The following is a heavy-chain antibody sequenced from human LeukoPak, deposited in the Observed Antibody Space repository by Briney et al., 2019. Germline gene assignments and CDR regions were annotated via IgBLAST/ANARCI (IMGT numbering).Heavy chain of an antibody. Sequence: GASVKVSCKASGYTFTSYGISWVRQAPGQGLEWMGWISAYNGNTNYAQKLQGRVTMTTDTSTSTAYMELRNLRSDDTAVYYCARDRVDYYDSSGYLNWFDPWGQGTLVTVSS. CDR2: ISAYNGNT. D-gene: IGHD3-22*01. J-gene: IGHJ5*02. V-gene: IGHV1-18*01. CDR3: ARDRVDYYDSSGYLNWFDP. CDR1: GYTFTSYG.